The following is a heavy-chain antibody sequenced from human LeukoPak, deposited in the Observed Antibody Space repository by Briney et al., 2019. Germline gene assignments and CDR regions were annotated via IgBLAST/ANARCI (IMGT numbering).Heavy chain of an antibody. J-gene: IGHJ4*02. CDR3: ARGIITPYYYDSSGYQDYFDY. D-gene: IGHD3-22*01. Sequence: ASVKVSCKASGYTFTGYYMHWVRQAPGQGLEWMGRLNPNSGGTNYAQKFQGRVTMTRDTSISTAYMELSRLRSDDTAVYYCARGIITPYYYDSSGYQDYFDYWGQGTLVTVSS. CDR2: LNPNSGGT. V-gene: IGHV1-2*06. CDR1: GYTFTGYY.